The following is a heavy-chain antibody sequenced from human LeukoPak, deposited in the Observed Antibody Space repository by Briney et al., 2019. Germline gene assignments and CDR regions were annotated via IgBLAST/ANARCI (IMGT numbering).Heavy chain of an antibody. CDR2: IKQDGSEK. J-gene: IGHJ5*02. CDR3: ARGTAGLRLGELSP. Sequence: PGGSLRLSCAASGFTFSSYWMSWVRQAPGKGLEWVDNIKQDGSEKYYVDSVKGRFTISRDNAKNSLYLQMNSLRAEDTAVYYCARGTAGLRLGELSPWGQGTLVTVSS. D-gene: IGHD3-16*02. V-gene: IGHV3-7*01. CDR1: GFTFSSYW.